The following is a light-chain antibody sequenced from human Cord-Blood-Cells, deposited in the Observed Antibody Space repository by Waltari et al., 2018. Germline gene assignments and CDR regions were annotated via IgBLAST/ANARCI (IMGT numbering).Light chain of an antibody. CDR2: DVS. J-gene: IGLJ1*01. CDR1: SSDVGGYNY. V-gene: IGLV2-11*01. CDR3: CSYAGSYV. Sequence: QSALTQPRSVSGSPGQAVTISCTGTSSDVGGYNYVSWYQQPPGNAPKLMIYDVSKRPSGVPDRFSGSKSGNTASLTSSGLQAEDEADYYCCSYAGSYVFGTGTKVTVL.